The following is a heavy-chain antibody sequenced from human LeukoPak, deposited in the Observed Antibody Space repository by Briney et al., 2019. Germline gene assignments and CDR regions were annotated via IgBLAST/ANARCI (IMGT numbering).Heavy chain of an antibody. CDR3: AKGDYGGNWYFDY. D-gene: IGHD4-23*01. J-gene: IGHJ4*02. CDR2: IYSGGST. Sequence: GGSLRLSCAASGFTVSSNYMSWVSQAPGKGLEWVSVIYSGGSTYYADSVKGRFTISRDNCKNTLYLQMNSLRAEDTAVYYCAKGDYGGNWYFDYWGQGTLVTVSS. V-gene: IGHV3-66*01. CDR1: GFTVSSNY.